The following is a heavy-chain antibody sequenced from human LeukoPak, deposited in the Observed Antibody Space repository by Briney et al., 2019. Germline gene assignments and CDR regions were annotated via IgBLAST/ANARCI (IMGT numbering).Heavy chain of an antibody. CDR2: IKEDGSEK. CDR3: ARQGDDY. D-gene: IGHD3-16*01. CDR1: GFTSSNYW. J-gene: IGHJ4*01. V-gene: IGHV3-7*01. Sequence: SGGSLRLSCAASGFTSSNYWMSWVRQAPGKGLECVANIKEDGSEKYYVDSVKGRLTISRDNAKNSLYLQMNSLRAEDTAVYYYARQGDDYWGHGTLVTVSS.